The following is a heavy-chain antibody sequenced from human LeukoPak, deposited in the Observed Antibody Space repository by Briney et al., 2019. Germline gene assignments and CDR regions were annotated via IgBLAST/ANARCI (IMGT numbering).Heavy chain of an antibody. J-gene: IGHJ4*02. CDR3: ASRLFRTTNFDY. CDR2: IKQDGSEK. V-gene: IGHV3-7*01. CDR1: RFTFSNYW. Sequence: GGSLRLSCAASRFTFSNYWMHWVRQAPGKGLEWVANIKQDGSEKYYVDSVKGRFTISRDNAKNSLYLQMNSLRAEDTAVYYCASRLFRTTNFDYWGQGTLVTVSS. D-gene: IGHD3-22*01.